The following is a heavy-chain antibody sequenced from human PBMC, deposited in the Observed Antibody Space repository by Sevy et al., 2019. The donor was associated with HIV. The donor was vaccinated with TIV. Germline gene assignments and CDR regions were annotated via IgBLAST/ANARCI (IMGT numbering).Heavy chain of an antibody. Sequence: GGSLRLSCAASHYTFSSYTMHWVRQAPGKGLEWVALISYDGSNKNYADSVKGRFTISRDNSKNTLSLQMNSLRVEDTAVYYCAREGGYTSAWSPGNHWGQGTLVTVSS. D-gene: IGHD6-19*01. CDR3: AREGGYTSAWSPGNH. CDR1: HYTFSSYT. J-gene: IGHJ4*02. V-gene: IGHV3-30-3*01. CDR2: ISYDGSNK.